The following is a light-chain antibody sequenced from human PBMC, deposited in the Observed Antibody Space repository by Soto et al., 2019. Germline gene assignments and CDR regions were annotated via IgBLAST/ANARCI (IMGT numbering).Light chain of an antibody. CDR1: TSDVGGYNF. V-gene: IGLV2-14*01. J-gene: IGLJ3*02. Sequence: QSALTQPASVSGSPGQSITISCTGTTSDVGGYNFVSWYQQHPGKAPKLMIYEVSNRTSGVSHRFSGSKSGNTASLTISGLQAEDEDDYYCLSYTSSITWVFGGGTKLTVL. CDR2: EVS. CDR3: LSYTSSITWV.